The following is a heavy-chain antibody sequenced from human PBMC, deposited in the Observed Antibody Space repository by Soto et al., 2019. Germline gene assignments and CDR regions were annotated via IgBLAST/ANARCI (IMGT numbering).Heavy chain of an antibody. CDR3: AREWVVRGVRNYYYGMDV. J-gene: IGHJ6*02. CDR2: INPSGGST. D-gene: IGHD3-10*01. Sequence: TSVEVCCTASGYTVTSYDIDGSRQAPGQGLEWMGIINPSGGSTSYAQKFQGRVTMTRDTSTSTVYMELSSLRSEDTAVYYCAREWVVRGVRNYYYGMDVWGQGTTVTVSS. V-gene: IGHV1-46*01. CDR1: GYTVTSYD.